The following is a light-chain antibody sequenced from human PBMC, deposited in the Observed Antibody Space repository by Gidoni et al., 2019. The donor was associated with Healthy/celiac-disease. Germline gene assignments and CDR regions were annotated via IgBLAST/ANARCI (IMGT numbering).Light chain of an antibody. CDR2: DAS. CDR3: QQRGT. V-gene: IGKV3-11*01. CDR1: QSVSSY. Sequence: DIVLTQSPATLSLSPGERATLSCRASQSVSSYLAWYQQKPGQAPRLLIYDASNRATGIPARFSGSGSGTDFTLTISSLEPEDFAVYYCQQRGTFGQXTKVEIK. J-gene: IGKJ1*01.